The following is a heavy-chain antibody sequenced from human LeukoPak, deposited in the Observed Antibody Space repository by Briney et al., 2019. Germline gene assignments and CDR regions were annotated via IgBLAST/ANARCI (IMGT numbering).Heavy chain of an antibody. CDR2: IYSGGST. CDR1: GFTVSSDY. V-gene: IGHV3-66*01. Sequence: PGGSLRLSCAASGFTVSSDYMSWVRQAPGKGLEWVSVIYSGGSTYYADSVKGRFTISRDNSKNTPYLQMNSLRAEDTAVYYCAKYYYDSSFYYFDYWGQGTLVTVSS. CDR3: AKYYYDSSFYYFDY. D-gene: IGHD3-22*01. J-gene: IGHJ4*02.